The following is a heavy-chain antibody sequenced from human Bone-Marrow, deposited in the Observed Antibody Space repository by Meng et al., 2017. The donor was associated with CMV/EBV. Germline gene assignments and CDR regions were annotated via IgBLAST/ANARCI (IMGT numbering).Heavy chain of an antibody. CDR1: EYTFIDHH. V-gene: IGHV1-2*02. CDR2: INPYSGDT. D-gene: IGHD4-11*01. J-gene: IGHJ6*02. CDR3: ARGTIMFRDYQHPGVNV. Sequence: ASVKVSCKASEYTFIDHHMHWVRQAPGQGREWMGWINPYSGDTKYAQMFQGRVTLSRDTSISTAYTDLRRLRPDDTAVNYRARGTIMFRDYQHPGVNVWGQETTVTVSS.